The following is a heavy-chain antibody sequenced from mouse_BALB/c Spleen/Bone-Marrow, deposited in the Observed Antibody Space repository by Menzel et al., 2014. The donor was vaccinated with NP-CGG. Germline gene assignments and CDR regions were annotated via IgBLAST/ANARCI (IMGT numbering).Heavy chain of an antibody. Sequence: QVQLQQSGAELVRPGASLKLSCRASGYTFTSYWINWVKQRPGQGLEWIGNIYPSDSYINYNQRFKDKATLTVDKSSSTAYMQLGSPTSEDSAVYYCTRYGNSHYYAIDYWGQGTSVTVSS. CDR3: TRYGNSHYYAIDY. D-gene: IGHD1-1*01. CDR1: GYTFTSYW. CDR2: IYPSDSYI. V-gene: IGHV1-69*02. J-gene: IGHJ4*01.